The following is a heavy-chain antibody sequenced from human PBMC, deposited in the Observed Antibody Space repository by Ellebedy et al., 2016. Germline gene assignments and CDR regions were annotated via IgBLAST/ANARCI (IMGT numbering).Heavy chain of an antibody. CDR2: IYYSGST. V-gene: IGHV4-39*01. CDR3: ARQYTYRPVHFDY. CDR1: DGSISSSSYY. D-gene: IGHD5-18*01. J-gene: IGHJ4*02. Sequence: SETLSLTCTVSDGSISSSSYYWGWIRQPPGKGLEWIGSIYYSGSTYYNPSLKSRLTISVDTSKNQFSLKLSSVTAADTAVYYCARQYTYRPVHFDYWGQGTLVTVSS.